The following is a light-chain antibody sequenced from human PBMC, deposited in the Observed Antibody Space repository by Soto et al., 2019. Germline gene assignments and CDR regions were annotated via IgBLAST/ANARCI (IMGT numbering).Light chain of an antibody. CDR3: QQYGTSVT. Sequence: AIRMTQSPSSFSASTGDRVTITCRASQGISSYLAWYQQKPGKAPKLLIYAASTLQSGVPSRFSGSGSGTDFTLTISCLQSEDFATYYCQQYGTSVTFGGGTKVEIK. CDR2: AAS. J-gene: IGKJ4*01. CDR1: QGISSY. V-gene: IGKV1-8*01.